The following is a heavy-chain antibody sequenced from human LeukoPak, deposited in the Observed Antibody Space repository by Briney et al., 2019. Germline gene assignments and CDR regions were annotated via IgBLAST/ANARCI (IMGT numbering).Heavy chain of an antibody. CDR3: ARHSIRITMIVVVITGAFDI. CDR2: IYTSGST. V-gene: IGHV4-4*07. Sequence: PSETLSLTCTVSGGSISSYYWSWIRQPAGKGLEWIGRIYTSGSTNYNPSLKSRVTMSVDTSKNQFSLKLSSVTAADTAVYYCARHSIRITMIVVVITGAFDIWGQGTMVTVSS. J-gene: IGHJ3*02. D-gene: IGHD3-22*01. CDR1: GGSISSYY.